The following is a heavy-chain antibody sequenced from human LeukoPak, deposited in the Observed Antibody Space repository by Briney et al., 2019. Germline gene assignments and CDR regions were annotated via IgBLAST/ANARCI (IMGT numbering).Heavy chain of an antibody. CDR3: ARIGYSSSSYDY. D-gene: IGHD6-6*01. CDR1: GFTVSSNY. Sequence: GGSLRLSCAASGFTVSSNYMSWVRQAPGKGLEWVANIKEDGSTKYYVDSVKGRFTISRANAKNSVYLQISSLRVEDTAVYYCARIGYSSSSYDYWGQGTLVTVSS. CDR2: IKEDGSTK. V-gene: IGHV3-7*01. J-gene: IGHJ4*02.